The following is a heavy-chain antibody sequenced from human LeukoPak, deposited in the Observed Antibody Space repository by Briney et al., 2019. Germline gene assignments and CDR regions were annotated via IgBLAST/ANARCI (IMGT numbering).Heavy chain of an antibody. CDR3: ARTQWFGDPTAEREAFDI. CDR1: GFTFSSYS. J-gene: IGHJ3*02. V-gene: IGHV3-21*01. CDR2: ISSSSNYI. Sequence: GGSLRLSCAASGFTFSSYSMNWVRQAPGKGLEWVSSISSSSNYIYYADSVKGRFTISRDNAKNSLYLQMKSLRAEDTAVYYCARTQWFGDPTAEREAFDIWGQGTMVTVSS. D-gene: IGHD3-10*01.